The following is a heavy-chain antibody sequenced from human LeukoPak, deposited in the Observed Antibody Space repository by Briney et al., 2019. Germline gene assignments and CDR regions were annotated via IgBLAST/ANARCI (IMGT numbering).Heavy chain of an antibody. CDR2: IIPIFGAP. J-gene: IGHJ5*02. CDR3: ARCYDFWSGYRWLDP. CDR1: GGTFSSYA. D-gene: IGHD3-3*01. V-gene: IGHV1-69*13. Sequence: SVKVSCKASGGTFSSYAISWVRQAPGQGLEWMGGIIPIFGAPNYAQKFQGRVTITADESTSTAYMELSSLRSEDTAVYYCARCYDFWSGYRWLDPWGQGTLVTVSS.